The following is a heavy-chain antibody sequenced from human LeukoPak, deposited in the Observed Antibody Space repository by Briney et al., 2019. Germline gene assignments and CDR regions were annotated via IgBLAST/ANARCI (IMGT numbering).Heavy chain of an antibody. D-gene: IGHD3-22*01. CDR1: GGSFSGYY. Sequence: SETLSLTCAVYGGSFSGYYGSWIRQPPGKGLEWIGEINHSGSTNYNPSLKSRVTISVDTSKNQFSLKLSSVTAADTAVYYCARDRLDSSGTAFDYWGQGTLVTVSS. CDR2: INHSGST. J-gene: IGHJ4*02. CDR3: ARDRLDSSGTAFDY. V-gene: IGHV4-34*01.